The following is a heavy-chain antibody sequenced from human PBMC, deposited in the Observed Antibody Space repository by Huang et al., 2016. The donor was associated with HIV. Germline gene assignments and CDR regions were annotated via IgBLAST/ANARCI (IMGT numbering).Heavy chain of an antibody. Sequence: QVQLRQWGAGLVKPSETLSLTCAVYGVSFSGYYWTWIRQSPGKGLEWIGEINNIGKTNSQPSLKGRVTISKDTAKNQFSLQWTSVSAAETGVYFCAREKAADSAWYGVYYFDYWGEGALVTVTS. D-gene: IGHD6-19*01. CDR2: INNIGKT. J-gene: IGHJ4*02. CDR3: AREKAADSAWYGVYYFDY. V-gene: IGHV4-34*01. CDR1: GVSFSGYY.